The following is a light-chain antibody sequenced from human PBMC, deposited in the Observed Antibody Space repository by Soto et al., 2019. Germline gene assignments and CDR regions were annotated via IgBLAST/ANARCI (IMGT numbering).Light chain of an antibody. Sequence: EIVLTQSPGTLSLSPGERATLSCRASQSVSSNYLAWYQQKPGQPPRLLIYGASSRATGIPDRFSGSGSGTDFILTISRLEPEDSAVYYCQQYGSSPTFGGGTKVDIK. J-gene: IGKJ4*01. CDR3: QQYGSSPT. CDR2: GAS. V-gene: IGKV3-20*01. CDR1: QSVSSNY.